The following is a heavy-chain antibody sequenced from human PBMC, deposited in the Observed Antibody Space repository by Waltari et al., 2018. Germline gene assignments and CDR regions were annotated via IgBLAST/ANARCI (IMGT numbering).Heavy chain of an antibody. CDR3: ARWGWYGGHAFDI. CDR1: GGSFSGYY. J-gene: IGHJ3*02. D-gene: IGHD6-19*01. V-gene: IGHV4-34*01. Sequence: QVQLQQWGAGLLKPSETLSLTCAVYGGSFSGYYWSWIRQPPGKGLEWIGEINHSGSTNYNPSLKSRVTISVDTSKNQFSLKLSSGTAADTAVYYCARWGWYGGHAFDIWGQGTMVTVSS. CDR2: INHSGST.